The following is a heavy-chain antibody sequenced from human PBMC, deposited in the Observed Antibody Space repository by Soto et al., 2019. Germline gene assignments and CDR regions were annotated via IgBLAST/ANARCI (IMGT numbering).Heavy chain of an antibody. CDR1: GFTFNNYA. Sequence: QVQLVESGGGVAQPGRSLRLSCAASGFTFNNYAMHWVRQAPGKGLEWAAFISYDGSSKYYADSVTGRFTISRDNSRNTLYLQMNSLRTEDTAVYYCARGDGYIYGNTFDSWGQGNLVTVSS. V-gene: IGHV3-30-3*01. D-gene: IGHD5-18*01. J-gene: IGHJ4*02. CDR2: ISYDGSSK. CDR3: ARGDGYIYGNTFDS.